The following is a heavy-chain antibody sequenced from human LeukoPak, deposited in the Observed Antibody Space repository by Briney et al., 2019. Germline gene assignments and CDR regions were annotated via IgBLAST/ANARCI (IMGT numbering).Heavy chain of an antibody. Sequence: GASVKVSCKSSGYTFTSYGISWVRQAPEQGLEGMGWISAYNGNTNYAQKLQGRVTMTTDTSTSTGYMELRRLTSDDTAVYYCARDLGPSRWSIYYYSYSMDVWGKGTTVTVSS. CDR3: ARDLGPSRWSIYYYSYSMDV. D-gene: IGHD6-13*01. J-gene: IGHJ6*03. CDR2: ISAYNGNT. V-gene: IGHV1-18*01. CDR1: GYTFTSYG.